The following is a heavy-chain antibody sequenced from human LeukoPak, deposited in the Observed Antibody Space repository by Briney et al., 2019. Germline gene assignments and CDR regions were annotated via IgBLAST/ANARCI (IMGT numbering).Heavy chain of an antibody. Sequence: GGSLRLSCAASGFTFSSYAMSWVRQAPGKGPEWVSAISGSGGSPSYADAVKGRFTISRDNSQNTLSLQMNSLRAEDTAVYYCANSGGDSRSHDLWGQGTLVTVSS. CDR3: ANSGGDSRSHDL. CDR1: GFTFSSYA. J-gene: IGHJ5*02. CDR2: ISGSGGSP. V-gene: IGHV3-23*01. D-gene: IGHD2-21*02.